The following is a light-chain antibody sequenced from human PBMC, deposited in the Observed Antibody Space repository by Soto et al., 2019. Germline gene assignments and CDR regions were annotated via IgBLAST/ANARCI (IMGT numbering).Light chain of an antibody. CDR1: QSISSY. CDR3: QQSYSTPPEYT. J-gene: IGKJ2*01. Sequence: DIQMTQSPSSLSASVGDRVTITCRASQSISSYLNWYQQKPGKAPKLLIYAASSLQSGVAPRFSGSGSGTDFTLTISSLQPEDFATYYCQQSYSTPPEYTFDQGTKLEIK. CDR2: AAS. V-gene: IGKV1-39*01.